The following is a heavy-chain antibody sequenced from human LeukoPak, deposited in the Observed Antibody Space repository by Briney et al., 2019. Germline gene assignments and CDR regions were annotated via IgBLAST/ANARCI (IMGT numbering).Heavy chain of an antibody. CDR2: ITNSGSET. D-gene: IGHD6-19*01. Sequence: PGGSLRLSCAASGFTFSIYNMNWVRQAPGKGPEWVSSITNSGSETYYADSVKGRFTISRDNAKNSLYLQVNSLRAEDTAVYYCARCSSGWWRFDDWGQGTLVTVSS. CDR3: ARCSSGWWRFDD. CDR1: GFTFSIYN. J-gene: IGHJ4*02. V-gene: IGHV3-21*01.